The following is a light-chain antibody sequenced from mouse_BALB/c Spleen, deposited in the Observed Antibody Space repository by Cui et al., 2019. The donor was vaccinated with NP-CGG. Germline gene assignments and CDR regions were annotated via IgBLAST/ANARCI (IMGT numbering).Light chain of an antibody. J-gene: IGLJ1*01. CDR1: TGTVTTSNY. CDR3: ALWYSNHWV. Sequence: QAVVTQESALTTSPGETVTLNCRSSTGTVTTSNYANWVQEKPDHLFTGLIGGTNNRAPGVPARFSGSLIGDKAALTITGAQTKDEAIYFCALWYSNHWVFGGGTKLTVL. CDR2: GTN. V-gene: IGLV1*01.